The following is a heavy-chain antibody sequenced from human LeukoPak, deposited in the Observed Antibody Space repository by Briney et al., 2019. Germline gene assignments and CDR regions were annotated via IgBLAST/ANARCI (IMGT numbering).Heavy chain of an antibody. CDR1: GFTFGSYA. J-gene: IGHJ4*02. V-gene: IGHV3-23*01. Sequence: PGESLRLSCAASGFTFGSYAMSWVRQAPGMGLEWVSAIGGSDTNTYYADSVKGRFTISRDNSKNSLYLQINSLRADDTALYYCAKVQYTDYDMNFDSWGQGTLVTVSS. CDR3: AKVQYTDYDMNFDS. D-gene: IGHD5-12*01. CDR2: IGGSDTNT.